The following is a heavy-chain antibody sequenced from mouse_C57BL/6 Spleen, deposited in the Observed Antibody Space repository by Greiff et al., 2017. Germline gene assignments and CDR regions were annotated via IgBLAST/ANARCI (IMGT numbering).Heavy chain of an antibody. D-gene: IGHD1-1*01. J-gene: IGHJ2*01. V-gene: IGHV5-6*01. CDR3: ARHEGGSSSFDY. Sequence: EVKVVESGGDLVKPGGSLKLSCAASGFTFSSYGMSWVRQTPDKRLEWVATISSGGSYTYYPDSVKGRFTISRDNAKNTLYLQMSSLKSEDTAMYYCARHEGGSSSFDYWGQGTTLTVSS. CDR1: GFTFSSYG. CDR2: ISSGGSYT.